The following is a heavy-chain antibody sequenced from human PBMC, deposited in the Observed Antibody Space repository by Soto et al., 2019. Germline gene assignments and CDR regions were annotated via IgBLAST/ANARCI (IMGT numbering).Heavy chain of an antibody. V-gene: IGHV4-34*01. Sequence: SETLSLTCAVYGGSFSGYYWSWIRQPPGKGLEWIGEINHSGSTNYNPSLKSRVTISVDTSKNQFSLKLSSVTAADTAVYYCARGGGYGSGNPFSYWGQGTLVTVSS. CDR3: ARGGGYGSGNPFSY. CDR2: INHSGST. J-gene: IGHJ4*02. D-gene: IGHD3-10*01. CDR1: GGSFSGYY.